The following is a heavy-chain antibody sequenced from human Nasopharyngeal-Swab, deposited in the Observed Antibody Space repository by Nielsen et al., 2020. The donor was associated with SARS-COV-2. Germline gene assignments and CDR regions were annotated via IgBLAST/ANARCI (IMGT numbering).Heavy chain of an antibody. Sequence: SETLSPTCTVSGGSISSSSYYWGWIRQPPGKGLEWIGSIYYSGSTYYNPSLKSRVTISVDTSKNQFSLKLSSVTAADTAVYYCAREAPYCSGGSCYHYYMDVWGKGTTVTVSS. V-gene: IGHV4-39*07. CDR3: AREAPYCSGGSCYHYYMDV. CDR2: IYYSGST. CDR1: GGSISSSSYY. D-gene: IGHD2-15*01. J-gene: IGHJ6*03.